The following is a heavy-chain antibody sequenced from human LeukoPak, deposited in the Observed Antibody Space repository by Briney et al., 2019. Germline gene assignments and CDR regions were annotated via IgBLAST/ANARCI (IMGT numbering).Heavy chain of an antibody. D-gene: IGHD5-18*01. J-gene: IGHJ4*02. CDR2: ISPNGVIT. CDR3: AKDDEGYIY. Sequence: PGGSLRLSCAASGFTFSSHGMNWVRQAPGKGLEWVSGISPNGVITYYADSVKGRFTISRDNSKVTVYLQMNSLRPEDTAVYYCAKDDEGYIYWGQGTLVTVSS. V-gene: IGHV3-23*01. CDR1: GFTFSSHG.